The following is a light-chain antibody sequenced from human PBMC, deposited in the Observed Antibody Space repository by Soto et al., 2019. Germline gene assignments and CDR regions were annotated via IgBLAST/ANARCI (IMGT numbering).Light chain of an antibody. Sequence: EIVLTQFPGTLSLSPGERATLSCRASQSVGSNYLAWYQQRPGQPPNLLIFGASHRAPDIPDRFSGSGSGTDFTLTISRLEPEDFATYYCQQYDTYFRYTFGQGTKLEIK. J-gene: IGKJ2*01. CDR1: QSVGSNY. CDR2: GAS. V-gene: IGKV3-20*01. CDR3: QQYDTYFRYT.